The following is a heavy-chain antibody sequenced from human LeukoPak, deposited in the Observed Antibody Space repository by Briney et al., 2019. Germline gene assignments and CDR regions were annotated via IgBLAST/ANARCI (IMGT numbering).Heavy chain of an antibody. J-gene: IGHJ4*02. CDR3: ARVRDGYNLGYFDY. CDR2: ISYDGSNK. D-gene: IGHD5-24*01. CDR1: GFTFSSYA. Sequence: GRSLRLSCAASGFTFSSYAMHWVRQAPGKGLEWVAVISYDGSNKYYADSVKGRFAISRDNAKNSLYLQMNSLRAEDTAVYYCARVRDGYNLGYFDYWGQGTLVTVSS. V-gene: IGHV3-30*09.